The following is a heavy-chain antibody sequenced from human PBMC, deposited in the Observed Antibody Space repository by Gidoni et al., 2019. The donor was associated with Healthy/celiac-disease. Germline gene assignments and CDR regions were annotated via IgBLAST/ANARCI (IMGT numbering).Heavy chain of an antibody. CDR3: ARPGKYYYDSSGYFDY. CDR1: GFTFSSSA. D-gene: IGHD3-22*01. Sequence: QVQLVESGGGVVQPVRSLRLSCAASGFTFSSSAMHWVRQAPGKGLEWVAVISYDGSNKYYADSVKGRFTISRDNSKNTLYLQMNSLRAEDTAVYYCARPGKYYYDSSGYFDYWGQGTLVTVSS. V-gene: IGHV3-30*04. J-gene: IGHJ4*02. CDR2: ISYDGSNK.